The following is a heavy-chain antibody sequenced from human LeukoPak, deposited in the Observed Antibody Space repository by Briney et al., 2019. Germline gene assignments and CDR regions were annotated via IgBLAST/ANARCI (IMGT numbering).Heavy chain of an antibody. CDR3: ARQGYNSTWDRYLAY. D-gene: IGHD6-13*01. Sequence: GESLKISCKGSGYSFSNYWIGWVRQMPGKGLEWMGIIYPGDSDVRYSPSFQGQVTISADKFISTAYLQWSSLQASDTAMYYCARQGYNSTWDRYLAYWGQGTQVTVSS. V-gene: IGHV5-51*01. J-gene: IGHJ4*02. CDR1: GYSFSNYW. CDR2: IYPGDSDV.